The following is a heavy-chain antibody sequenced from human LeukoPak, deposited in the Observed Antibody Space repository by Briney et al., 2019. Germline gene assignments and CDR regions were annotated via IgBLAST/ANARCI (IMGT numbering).Heavy chain of an antibody. CDR2: IWYDGSSK. CDR3: ARDAGYDILSGYFDY. D-gene: IGHD3-9*01. CDR1: GFTLTSYA. Sequence: PGGSLRLSCATSGFTLTSYAVHWVRQAPGKGLEWVGLIWYDGSSKYYADSVKGRFTISRENSKNTLYLQMNSLRAEDTAVYYCARDAGYDILSGYFDYWGQGTLVTVSS. J-gene: IGHJ4*02. V-gene: IGHV3-33*01.